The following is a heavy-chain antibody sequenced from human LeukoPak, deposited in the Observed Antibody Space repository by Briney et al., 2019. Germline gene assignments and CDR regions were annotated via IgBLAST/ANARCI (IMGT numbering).Heavy chain of an antibody. CDR1: GFTFSDYS. Sequence: GGCLRLSCAASGFTFSDYSMNWVRQAPGKGLEWVSSISSSSLYIYYADSMKGRFTISRDNAKNSLYLQMNSLRAEDTAVYYCARDYYDNSGSLDYWGQGTLVTVSS. J-gene: IGHJ4*02. D-gene: IGHD3-22*01. V-gene: IGHV3-21*01. CDR3: ARDYYDNSGSLDY. CDR2: ISSSSLYI.